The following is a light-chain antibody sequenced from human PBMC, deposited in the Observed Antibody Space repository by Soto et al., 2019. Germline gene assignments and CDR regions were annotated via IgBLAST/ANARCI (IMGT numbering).Light chain of an antibody. CDR1: SSDVGSYNY. CDR2: DVS. Sequence: QSALTQPASVSGSPGQSITISCTGTSSDVGSYNYVSWYQQHPAKAPKLVIYDVSNRPSGVSNRFSGSKSGNTASLTISGLQSEDEADYYCSSYTSSTTRVSGGGTKLTVL. V-gene: IGLV2-14*01. CDR3: SSYTSSTTRV. J-gene: IGLJ3*02.